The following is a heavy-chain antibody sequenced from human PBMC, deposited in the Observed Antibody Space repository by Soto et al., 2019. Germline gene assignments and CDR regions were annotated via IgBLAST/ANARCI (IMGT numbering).Heavy chain of an antibody. V-gene: IGHV3-23*01. CDR1: GFTFSSYA. D-gene: IGHD3-3*01. J-gene: IGHJ4*02. CDR2: ISGSGGST. Sequence: EVQLLESGGGLVQPGGSLRLSCAASGFTFSSYAMSWVRQAPGKGLEWVSAISGSGGSTYYADSVKGRFTISRDNSKNTMYLQMNSLRAEDTAVYYCAKGDDFWSGYTNWGQGTLVTVSS. CDR3: AKGDDFWSGYTN.